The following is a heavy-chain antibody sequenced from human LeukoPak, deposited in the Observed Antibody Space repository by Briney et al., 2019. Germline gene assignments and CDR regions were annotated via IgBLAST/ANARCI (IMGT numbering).Heavy chain of an antibody. V-gene: IGHV3-23*01. CDR2: ISGSGGST. CDR1: GLTFSSYA. CDR3: ARGYSYGSPFDY. Sequence: GGSLRLSCAASGLTFSSYAMSWVRQAPGKGLEWVSAISGSGGSTYYADSVKGRFTISRDNAKNSLYLQMNSLRAEDTAVYYCARGYSYGSPFDYWGQGTLVTVSS. D-gene: IGHD5-18*01. J-gene: IGHJ4*02.